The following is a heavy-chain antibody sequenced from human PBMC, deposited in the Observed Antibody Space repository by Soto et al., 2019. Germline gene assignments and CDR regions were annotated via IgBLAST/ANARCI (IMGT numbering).Heavy chain of an antibody. J-gene: IGHJ4*02. D-gene: IGHD6-19*01. V-gene: IGHV1-18*01. CDR2: ISAYNGNT. Sequence: ASVNVSCKASVYTNTSYLSSRVSQAPGQGLEWMGWISAYNGNTNYAQKLQGRVTMTTDTSTSTAYMELRSLRSDDTAVYYCARMSGWYAYWGKGTLVTVSS. CDR3: ARMSGWYAY. CDR1: VYTNTSYL.